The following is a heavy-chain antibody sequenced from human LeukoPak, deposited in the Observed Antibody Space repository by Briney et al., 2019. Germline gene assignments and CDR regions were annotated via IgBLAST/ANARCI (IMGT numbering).Heavy chain of an antibody. Sequence: PSETLSLTCTVSGGSISSGGYYWSWIRQPPGKGLEWIGYIYHSGSTYYNPSLKSRVTISVDRSKNQFSLKLSSVTAADTAVYYCASTIFGVVIPTGDSAFDIWGQGTMVTVSS. CDR3: ASTIFGVVIPTGDSAFDI. J-gene: IGHJ3*02. CDR2: IYHSGST. CDR1: GGSISSGGYY. V-gene: IGHV4-30-2*01. D-gene: IGHD3-3*01.